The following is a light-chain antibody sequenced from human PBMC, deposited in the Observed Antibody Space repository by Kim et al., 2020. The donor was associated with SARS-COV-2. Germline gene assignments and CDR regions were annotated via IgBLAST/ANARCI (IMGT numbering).Light chain of an antibody. CDR1: QGISNS. J-gene: IGKJ1*01. CDR3: QKYNSSPWT. V-gene: IGKV1-27*01. CDR2: DAS. Sequence: ASGGDKGTIPCPASQGISNSLAWYQQKPGKGPKVLIYDASTLQSGVPSRFSGSGSGTEFTLTISSLQPEDVATYYCQKYNSSPWTLGQGDKVDIK.